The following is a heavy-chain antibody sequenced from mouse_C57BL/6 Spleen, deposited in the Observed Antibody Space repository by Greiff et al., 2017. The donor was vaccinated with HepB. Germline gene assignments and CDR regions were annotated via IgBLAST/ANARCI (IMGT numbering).Heavy chain of an antibody. CDR1: GYTFTSYW. CDR3: PIYDDYDVKNLRFAY. Sequence: QVQLKESGAELAKPGASVKLSCKASGYTFTSYWMHWVKQRPGQGLEWIGYINPSSGYTKYNQKFKDKATLTADKSSSTAYMQLSSLTYEDSAVYYCPIYDDYDVKNLRFAYWGQGTLVTVAA. D-gene: IGHD2-4*01. J-gene: IGHJ3*01. V-gene: IGHV1-7*01. CDR2: INPSSGYT.